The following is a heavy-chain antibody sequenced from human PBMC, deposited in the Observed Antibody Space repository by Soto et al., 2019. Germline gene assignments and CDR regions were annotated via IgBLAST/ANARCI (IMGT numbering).Heavy chain of an antibody. CDR2: INAGNGNT. J-gene: IGHJ6*02. Sequence: ASVKVSCKASGYTFTSYAMHWVRQAPGQRLEWMGWINAGNGNTKYSQKFQGRVTITRDTSASTAYMELSSLRSEDTAVYYCANQIAVAALRKYYYYGMDVWGQGTTVTVSS. CDR3: ANQIAVAALRKYYYYGMDV. V-gene: IGHV1-3*01. D-gene: IGHD6-19*01. CDR1: GYTFTSYA.